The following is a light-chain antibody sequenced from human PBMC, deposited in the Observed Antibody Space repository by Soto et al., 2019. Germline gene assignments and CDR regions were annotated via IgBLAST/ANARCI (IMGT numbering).Light chain of an antibody. CDR2: KAS. J-gene: IGKJ1*01. V-gene: IGKV1-5*03. CDR3: QQYNSYPWT. Sequence: DIQMTQSPSTLSASIGDRVTITCRASQYIDSWLAWYQQKPGKAPKLLIYKASTLESGVPSRFSGSGSGTEFTLTISSLQPDDFASYYCQQYNSYPWTFGQGTKVDI. CDR1: QYIDSW.